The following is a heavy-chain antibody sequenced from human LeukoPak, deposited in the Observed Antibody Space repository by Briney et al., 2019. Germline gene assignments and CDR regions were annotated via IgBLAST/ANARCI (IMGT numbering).Heavy chain of an antibody. Sequence: QPGGSLRLSCAASGFTFSSYWTHWVRQAPGKGLVWVSRINSDGSSTSYADSVKGRFTISRDNAKNTLYLQMNSLRAEDTAVYYCARVRCHPFGSCYAFDIWGQGTMVTVSS. V-gene: IGHV3-74*01. CDR3: ARVRCHPFGSCYAFDI. J-gene: IGHJ3*02. CDR2: INSDGSST. CDR1: GFTFSSYW. D-gene: IGHD2-15*01.